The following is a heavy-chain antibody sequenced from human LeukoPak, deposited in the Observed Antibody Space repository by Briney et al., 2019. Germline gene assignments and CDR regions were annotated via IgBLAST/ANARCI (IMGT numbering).Heavy chain of an antibody. CDR3: ARNYYGSGSYSNWFDP. CDR2: IYYSGST. D-gene: IGHD3-10*01. CDR1: GVSISSSSYY. Sequence: KPSETLSLTCTVSGVSISSSSYYWGWIRQPPGKGLEWIGSIYYSGSTYYNPSLKSRVTISVDTSKNQFSLKLSSVTAADTAVYYCARNYYGSGSYSNWFDPWGQGTLVTVSS. V-gene: IGHV4-39*01. J-gene: IGHJ5*02.